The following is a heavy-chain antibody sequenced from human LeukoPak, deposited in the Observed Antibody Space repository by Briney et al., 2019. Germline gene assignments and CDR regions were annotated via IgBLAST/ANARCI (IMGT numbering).Heavy chain of an antibody. Sequence: TGGSLRLSCAASGXTFKTYWVHWVRQAPGKGQVWVSHSNSDGSSTSYADSVRGRFTISRDNAKNTLYLQMNSLRAEDTAVYYCARVYGYYGSGNYYLDSWGQGTLVTVSS. CDR2: SNSDGSST. CDR3: ARVYGYYGSGNYYLDS. D-gene: IGHD3-10*01. CDR1: GXTFKTYW. V-gene: IGHV3-74*01. J-gene: IGHJ4*02.